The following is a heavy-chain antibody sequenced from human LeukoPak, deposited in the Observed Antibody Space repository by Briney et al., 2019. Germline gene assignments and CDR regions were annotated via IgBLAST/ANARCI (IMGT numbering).Heavy chain of an antibody. V-gene: IGHV3-23*01. CDR2: ITGSGGST. D-gene: IGHD2-2*01. CDR1: GITFSSYA. CDR3: ARPEGYCSSTSCRYYMDV. J-gene: IGHJ6*03. Sequence: PGGSLRLSCAASGITFSSYAMSWVRQAPGKGLEWVSSITGSGGSTYYADSVKGRFTISRDNSKSTLYLQMNSLRAEDTAVYYCARPEGYCSSTSCRYYMDVWGKGTTVTVSS.